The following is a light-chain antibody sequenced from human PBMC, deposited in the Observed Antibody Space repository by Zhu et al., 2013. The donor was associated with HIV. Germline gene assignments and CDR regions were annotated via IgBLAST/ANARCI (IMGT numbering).Light chain of an antibody. CDR2: EVT. CDR3: ATWDDSLNGVI. Sequence: QSALTQPASVSGSPGQSITISCTGTSSDVGGYNYVSWSQQHPGKAPKLMIYEVTNRPSGISNRFSGSKSGTSASLTISGLQSDDEADYYCATWDDSLNGVIFGGGTKVTVL. V-gene: IGLV2-14*01. J-gene: IGLJ2*01. CDR1: SSDVGGYNY.